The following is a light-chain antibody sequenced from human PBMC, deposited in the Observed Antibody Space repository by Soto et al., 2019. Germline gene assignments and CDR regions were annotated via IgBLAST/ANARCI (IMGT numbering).Light chain of an antibody. CDR1: SGDVGAYNL. CDR3: CSYAGGNAWV. Sequence: QSALTQPASVSGSPGQSITISCSGSSGDVGAYNLVSWYQQHPGKAPRLIIFEDNKRPSGVSYRFSGSKSANTASLTIAGLQAEDEGDYYCCSYAGGNAWVFVGGTKLTVL. V-gene: IGLV2-23*01. J-gene: IGLJ3*02. CDR2: EDN.